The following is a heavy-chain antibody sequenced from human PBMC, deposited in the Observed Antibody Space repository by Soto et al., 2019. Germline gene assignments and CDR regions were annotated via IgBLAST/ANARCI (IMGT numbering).Heavy chain of an antibody. Sequence: SVKVSCKASGGTFSSYAISWVRQAPGQGLEWMGGTIPIFGTANYAQKFQGRVTITADESTSTAYMELSSLRSEDTAVYYCARGGFRGYYDSSGYSFDYWGQGTLVTVSS. J-gene: IGHJ4*02. CDR1: GGTFSSYA. V-gene: IGHV1-69*13. D-gene: IGHD3-22*01. CDR3: ARGGFRGYYDSSGYSFDY. CDR2: TIPIFGTA.